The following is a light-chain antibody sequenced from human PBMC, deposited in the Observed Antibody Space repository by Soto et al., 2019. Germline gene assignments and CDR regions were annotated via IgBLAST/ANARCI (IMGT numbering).Light chain of an antibody. J-gene: IGKJ5*01. CDR3: MQSTQLPPT. CDR2: EVS. Sequence: DVLMTQTRLSLSFARGQPSSISWKSSQSLLHITGETFLFWYLQKPGQSPQLLIYEVSTRVSGVPDRFSGSGSGTDFTLEISRVETDDVGIYYCMQSTQLPPTFGQGTRLEIK. V-gene: IGKV2D-29*02. CDR1: QSLLHITGETF.